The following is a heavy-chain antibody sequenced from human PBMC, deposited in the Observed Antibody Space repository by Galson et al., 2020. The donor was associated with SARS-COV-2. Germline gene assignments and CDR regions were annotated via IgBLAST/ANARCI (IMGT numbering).Heavy chain of an antibody. CDR3: AREMATSYYYYYYMDV. J-gene: IGHJ6*03. Sequence: SQTLSLTCAISGDSVSSNSAAWNWIRQSPSRGLEWLGKTYYRSKWYNDYAVSVKSRITINPDTSKNQFSLPLNSVTPEDTAVYYCAREMATSYYYYYYMDVGGKGTTVTVSS. V-gene: IGHV6-1*01. CDR1: GDSVSSNSAA. CDR2: TYYRSKWYN. D-gene: IGHD5-12*01.